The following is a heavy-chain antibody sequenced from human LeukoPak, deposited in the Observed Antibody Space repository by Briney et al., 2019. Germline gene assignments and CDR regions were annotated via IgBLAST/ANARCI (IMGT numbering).Heavy chain of an antibody. CDR3: ARGSDYYDSSGRPIYYFDY. D-gene: IGHD3-22*01. Sequence: GGSLRLSCAASGFTFSSYDMHWVRQATGKGLEWVSAIGTAGDTYYPGSEKGRFTISRENAKNSLYLQMNSLRAGDTAVYYCARGSDYYDSSGRPIYYFDYWGQGTLVTVSS. CDR2: IGTAGDT. CDR1: GFTFSSYD. V-gene: IGHV3-13*01. J-gene: IGHJ4*02.